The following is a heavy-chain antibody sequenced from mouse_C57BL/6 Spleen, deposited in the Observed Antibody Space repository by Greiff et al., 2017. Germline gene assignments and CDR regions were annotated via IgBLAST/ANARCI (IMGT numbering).Heavy chain of an antibody. J-gene: IGHJ4*01. V-gene: IGHV3-8*01. CDR3: ARAELGRRAMDY. D-gene: IGHD4-1*01. Sequence: EVKLMESGPGLAKPSQTLSLTCSVTGYSITSDYWNWIRKFPGNKLEYMGYRSYSGSTNDTPSLNSRIYITRDTSKNQYYLQLNSVTTEDTATYYCARAELGRRAMDYWGQGTSVTVSS. CDR1: GYSITSDY. CDR2: RSYSGST.